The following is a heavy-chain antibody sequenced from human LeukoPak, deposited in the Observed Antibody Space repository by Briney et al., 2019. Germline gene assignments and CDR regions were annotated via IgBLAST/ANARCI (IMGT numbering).Heavy chain of an antibody. V-gene: IGHV1-2*02. D-gene: IGHD6-6*01. CDR3: ARAAYSSSSSMYYFDY. CDR2: INPNSGGT. CDR1: GYTFTGYY. J-gene: IGHJ4*02. Sequence: ASVTVSYKASGYTFTGYYMHWVRQAPGQGLNGMGWINPNSGGTNYAQKFQGRVTMTRDTSISTAYMELSRLRSDETAVYYCARAAYSSSSSMYYFDYWGQGTLVTVSS.